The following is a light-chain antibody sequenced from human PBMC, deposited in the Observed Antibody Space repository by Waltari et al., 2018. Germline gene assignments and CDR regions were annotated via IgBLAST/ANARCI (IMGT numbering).Light chain of an antibody. J-gene: IGLJ1*01. CDR2: GNS. Sequence: WYQQLPGTAPKPLSYGNSNRPSGVPDRVSGSKSGTSASLGITGLQAEDEADYYCQSYDSSLSDVFGTGTKVTVL. V-gene: IGLV1-40*01. CDR3: QSYDSSLSDV.